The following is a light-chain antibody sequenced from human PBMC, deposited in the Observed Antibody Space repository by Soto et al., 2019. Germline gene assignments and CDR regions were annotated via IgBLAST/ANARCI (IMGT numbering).Light chain of an antibody. CDR3: QQRSNWPLT. Sequence: EIVLTQSPATLSLSPGERATLSCRASQSVSSSLAWYQQKPGQTPRLLIYDVSNRATGIPARFSGSGSGTDVTITVSSLEPEDFAVYYCQQRSNWPLTFGGGTKVEIK. V-gene: IGKV3-11*01. J-gene: IGKJ4*01. CDR1: QSVSSS. CDR2: DVS.